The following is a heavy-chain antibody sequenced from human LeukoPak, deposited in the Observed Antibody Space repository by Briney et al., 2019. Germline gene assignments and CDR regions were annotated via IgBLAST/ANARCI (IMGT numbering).Heavy chain of an antibody. CDR2: INQAGSEK. D-gene: IGHD5-18*01. CDR3: ARLGRWTQLWSYGI. V-gene: IGHV3-7*01. Sequence: GSLRLSCPASEFPFNGYWMSWVRQAPAQGLESVANINQAGSEKYYVDSVRGRFTISRDNAKNSLYLQMNSLRAGDTAVYYCARLGRWTQLWSYGIWGRGTLVTVSS. CDR1: EFPFNGYW. J-gene: IGHJ4*02.